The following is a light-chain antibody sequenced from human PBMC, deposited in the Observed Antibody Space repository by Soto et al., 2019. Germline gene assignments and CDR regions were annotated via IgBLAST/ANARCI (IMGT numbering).Light chain of an antibody. J-gene: IGLJ1*01. V-gene: IGLV2-8*01. CDR3: SSLAGSTIV. CDR2: EVT. CDR1: SSDVGAYNY. Sequence: QSVLTQPPSASGSPGQSVTIHCTGTSSDVGAYNYVSWYQQHPDKAPKVLIYEVTKRPSGVPARFSGSKSGNTASLTVSGLQAEDEADYYCSSLAGSTIVFGTGTKVTVL.